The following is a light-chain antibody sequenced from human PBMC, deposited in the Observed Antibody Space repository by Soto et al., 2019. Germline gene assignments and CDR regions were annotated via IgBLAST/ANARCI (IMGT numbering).Light chain of an antibody. Sequence: EIVMTQSPATLSVSPGERATLSCRASQTISSNLAWYQQKPGQAPRLLIHGASTRATGVPARFSGSGSGTEFTLTITSLQSEDFAVYYCQQYHNLPPQYTFGQGTQLQIK. V-gene: IGKV3-15*01. J-gene: IGKJ2*01. CDR2: GAS. CDR3: QQYHNLPPQYT. CDR1: QTISSN.